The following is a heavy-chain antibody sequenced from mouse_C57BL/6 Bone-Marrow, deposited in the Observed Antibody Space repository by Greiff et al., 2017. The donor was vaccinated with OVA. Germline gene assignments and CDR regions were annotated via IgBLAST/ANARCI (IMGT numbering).Heavy chain of an antibody. V-gene: IGHV1-82*01. CDR1: GYAFSSSW. Sequence: QVQLQQSGPELVKPGASVKISCKASGYAFSSSWMNWVKQRPGKGLEWIGRIYPGDGDTNYNGKFKGKATLTADKSSSTAYMQLSSLTSEGSAVYVCASFYEGYFDYWGQGTTLTVSS. J-gene: IGHJ2*01. CDR3: ASFYEGYFDY. CDR2: IYPGDGDT. D-gene: IGHD2-3*01.